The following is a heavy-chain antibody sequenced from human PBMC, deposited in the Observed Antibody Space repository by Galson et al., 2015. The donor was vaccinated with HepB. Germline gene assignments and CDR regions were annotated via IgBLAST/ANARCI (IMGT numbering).Heavy chain of an antibody. J-gene: IGHJ3*02. V-gene: IGHV3-48*02. CDR1: GFTFSSYN. CDR3: ARAGFSYGILDAFDI. CDR2: ISSSSTI. Sequence: SLRLSCAASGFTFSSYNMNWVRQAPGKGLEWVSYISSSSTIYYADSVKGRFTISRDNAKNSLYLQMNSRRDEDTAVYYCARAGFSYGILDAFDIWGQGTMVTVSS. D-gene: IGHD5-18*01.